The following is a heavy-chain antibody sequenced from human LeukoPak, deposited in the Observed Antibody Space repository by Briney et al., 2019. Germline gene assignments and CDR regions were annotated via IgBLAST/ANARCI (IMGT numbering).Heavy chain of an antibody. CDR3: AKDDEGPCSSTGCYEWFDP. V-gene: IGHV3-23*01. CDR2: ISDSGGNT. CDR1: GFIFSNYA. J-gene: IGHJ5*02. D-gene: IGHD2-2*01. Sequence: GGSLRLSCAVSGFIFSNYAVSWVRQAPGKGLEWVSSISDSGGNTYYADSVKGRFTISRDNSKNTLYLQMSSLRAEDTAVYYCAKDDEGPCSSTGCYEWFDPWGQGTLVTVSS.